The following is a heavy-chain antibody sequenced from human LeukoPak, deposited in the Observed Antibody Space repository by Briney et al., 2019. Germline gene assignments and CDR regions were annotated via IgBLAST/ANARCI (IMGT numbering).Heavy chain of an antibody. CDR2: IIPIFGTA. CDR1: GGTFSSYA. D-gene: IGHD6-19*01. J-gene: IGHJ4*02. V-gene: IGHV1-69*13. Sequence: GASVKVSCKASGGTFSSYAISWVRQAPGQGLEWMGGIIPIFGTANYAQKFQGRVTITADEATSTAYMELSSLRSEDTAVYYCARVAIHYSSGRYLFDYWGQGTLVTVSS. CDR3: ARVAIHYSSGRYLFDY.